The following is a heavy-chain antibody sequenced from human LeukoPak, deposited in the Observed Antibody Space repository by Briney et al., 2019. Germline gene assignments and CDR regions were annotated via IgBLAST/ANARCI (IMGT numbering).Heavy chain of an antibody. Sequence: GGSLRLSCAASGFTFSSYWMHWVRQAPGKGLEWVSRINTDGSTTNYADSVKGRVTISRDSAKNTLYLQMNSLRAEDTAVYVCARAGYYRFDYWGQGTLVTVSS. CDR1: GFTFSSYW. CDR2: INTDGSTT. CDR3: ARAGYYRFDY. J-gene: IGHJ4*02. D-gene: IGHD3-9*01. V-gene: IGHV3-74*01.